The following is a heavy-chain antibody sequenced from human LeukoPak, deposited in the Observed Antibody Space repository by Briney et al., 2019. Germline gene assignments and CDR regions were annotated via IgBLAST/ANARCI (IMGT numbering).Heavy chain of an antibody. CDR1: GFTFSSYS. CDR2: ISSSSSTI. CDR3: ARAQETYYYGSHYYYGMDV. V-gene: IGHV3-48*01. J-gene: IGHJ6*02. D-gene: IGHD3-10*01. Sequence: PGGSLRLSCAASGFTFSSYSMNWVRQAPGKGLEWVSYISSSSSTIYYADSVKGRFTISRDNAKNSLYLQMNSLRAEDTAVYYCARAQETYYYGSHYYYGMDVWGQGTTVTVSS.